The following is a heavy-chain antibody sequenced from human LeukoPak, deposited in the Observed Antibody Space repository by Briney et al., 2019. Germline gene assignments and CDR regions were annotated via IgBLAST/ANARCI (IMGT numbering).Heavy chain of an antibody. CDR1: GYTLGSYA. J-gene: IGHJ4*02. CDR3: AVAGIAVVEPPDY. D-gene: IGHD6-19*01. CDR2: ISGLDGTT. Sequence: GGSLRLSCAASGYTLGSYAMSWVRQAPGKGLEWVSSISGLDGTTFYADSVKGRFTISRDSSKNTLYLQMNSLRAEDTAVYYCAVAGIAVVEPPDYWGQGTLVTVSS. V-gene: IGHV3-23*01.